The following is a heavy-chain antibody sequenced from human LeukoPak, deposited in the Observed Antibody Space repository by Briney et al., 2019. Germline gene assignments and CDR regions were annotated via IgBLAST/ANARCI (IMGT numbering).Heavy chain of an antibody. CDR2: IYYSGST. CDR3: ARHGPISMGRDRDDSFDI. D-gene: IGHD3-10*01. V-gene: IGHV4-59*08. CDR1: GGSISSYY. J-gene: IGHJ3*02. Sequence: SETLSLTCTVSGGSISSYYWSWIRQPPGKGLEWIGYIYYSGSTNYNPSLKSRVTISVDTPKNQFSLKLSSVTAADTAVYYCARHGPISMGRDRDDSFDIWGQGTMVTVSS.